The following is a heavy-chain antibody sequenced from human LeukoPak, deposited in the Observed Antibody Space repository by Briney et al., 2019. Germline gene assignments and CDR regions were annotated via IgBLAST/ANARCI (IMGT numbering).Heavy chain of an antibody. D-gene: IGHD4-11*01. J-gene: IGHJ6*02. V-gene: IGHV4-59*01. CDR3: ARAHSNYSPGYYGMDV. CDR2: IYYSGST. CDR1: GGSISSYY. Sequence: PSKTLPLTCTVSGGSISSYYWSWIRQPPGKGLEWIGYIYYSGSTNYNPSLKSRVTISVDTPKNQFSLKLSSVTAVDTAVYYCARAHSNYSPGYYGMDVWGQGTTVTVSS.